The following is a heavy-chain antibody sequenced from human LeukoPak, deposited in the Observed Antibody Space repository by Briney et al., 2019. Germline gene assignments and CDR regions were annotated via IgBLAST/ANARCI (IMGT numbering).Heavy chain of an antibody. CDR2: ISGSGGST. CDR1: GFTFSSYA. V-gene: IGHV3-23*01. J-gene: IGHJ4*02. Sequence: PGGSLRLSCAASGFTFSSYAMSWVRQAPGKGLEWVSAISGSGGSTYYADSVKGRFTISRDNSKNTLYLQMNSLRAEDTAVYYCANNGIIAVAVYFDYWGQGTLVTVSS. D-gene: IGHD6-19*01. CDR3: ANNGIIAVAVYFDY.